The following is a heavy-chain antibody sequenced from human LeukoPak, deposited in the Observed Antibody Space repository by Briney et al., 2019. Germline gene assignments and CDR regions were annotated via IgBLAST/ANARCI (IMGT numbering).Heavy chain of an antibody. D-gene: IGHD6-13*01. Sequence: GASVKVSCKASGYTFTSYGISWVRQAPGQGLEWMGWISAYNGNTNYAQKLQGRVTMTTDTSTRTAYMELRSLRSDDTAVYYCARGWYSSSWYRRDYYYYMDVWGKGTTVTVSS. CDR3: ARGWYSSSWYRRDYYYYMDV. V-gene: IGHV1-18*01. CDR1: GYTFTSYG. J-gene: IGHJ6*03. CDR2: ISAYNGNT.